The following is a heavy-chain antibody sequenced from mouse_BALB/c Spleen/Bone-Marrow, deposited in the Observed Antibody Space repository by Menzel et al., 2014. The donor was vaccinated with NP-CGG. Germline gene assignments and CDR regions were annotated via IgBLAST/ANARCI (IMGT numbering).Heavy chain of an antibody. J-gene: IGHJ3*01. CDR1: GFTFSSYG. CDR2: VGGGDSYT. CDR3: AFITAIAY. V-gene: IGHV5-6*02. Sequence: DVMLVESGGDLVEPGGSLKLSCADSGFTFSSYGMSWVRQTPDKRLEWVATVGGGDSYTYYPDFVKGRFTISRDIAKNTLYLHMISLKSEYTAMYYCAFITAIAYWGQGTLVTVSA. D-gene: IGHD1-1*01.